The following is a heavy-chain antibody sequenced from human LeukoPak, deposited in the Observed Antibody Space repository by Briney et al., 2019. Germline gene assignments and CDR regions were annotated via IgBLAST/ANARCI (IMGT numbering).Heavy chain of an antibody. CDR2: ISTSSSYI. CDR3: ARGSDNYGGYVDY. J-gene: IGHJ4*02. CDR1: GFTFSSQS. V-gene: IGHV3-21*01. Sequence: PGGSLRLSCAASGFTFSSQSMNWVRQAPGKGLEWVSSISTSSSYIYYADSVKGRFTISRDNAKSSLYLQMNSLRAEDTAVYYCARGSDNYGGYVDYWGQGTLVTVSS. D-gene: IGHD2-21*01.